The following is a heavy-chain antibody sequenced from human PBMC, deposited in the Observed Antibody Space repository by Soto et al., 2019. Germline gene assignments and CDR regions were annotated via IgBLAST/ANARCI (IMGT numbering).Heavy chain of an antibody. V-gene: IGHV3-9*01. D-gene: IGHD3-10*01. CDR2: VSPTGDTV. CDR3: LKDAPNGSIDD. Sequence: VQVVASGGGLVQPGRSLRLSCAVSEFRFEQYVRHWVRQAPGKGQDCVSSVSPTGDTVAYADTVEGRFTVSRDNAKNSLYLQMNSLKGDATAFYYCLKDAPNGSIDDWGQGTLVTVSS. J-gene: IGHJ4*02. CDR1: EFRFEQYV.